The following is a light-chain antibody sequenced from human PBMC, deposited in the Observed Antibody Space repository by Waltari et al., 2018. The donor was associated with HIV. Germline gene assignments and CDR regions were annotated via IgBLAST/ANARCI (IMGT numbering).Light chain of an antibody. CDR1: SSDIGGYNY. V-gene: IGLV2-23*02. Sequence: QSALTQPASVSGSPGQSITISCTGTSSDIGGYNYVSWYQQHPGKAPKLMIYDVSKRPSGVSNRFSGSKSGNTASLTSSGLQAEDETDYYCCSYAGSRTWVFGGGTKLTVL. J-gene: IGLJ3*02. CDR3: CSYAGSRTWV. CDR2: DVS.